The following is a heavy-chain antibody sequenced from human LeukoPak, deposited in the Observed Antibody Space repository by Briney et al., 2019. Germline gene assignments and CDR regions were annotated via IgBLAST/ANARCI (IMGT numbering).Heavy chain of an antibody. CDR1: GYTFTSYG. CDR3: AREYSGSYYYYGMDV. D-gene: IGHD1-26*01. Sequence: GASVKVSCKASGYTFTSYGISWVRQAPGQGLEWMGWINPNSGGTNYAQKFQGRVTMTRDTSISTAYMELSRLRSDDTAVYYCAREYSGSYYYYGMDVWGQGTTVTVSS. J-gene: IGHJ6*02. V-gene: IGHV1-2*02. CDR2: INPNSGGT.